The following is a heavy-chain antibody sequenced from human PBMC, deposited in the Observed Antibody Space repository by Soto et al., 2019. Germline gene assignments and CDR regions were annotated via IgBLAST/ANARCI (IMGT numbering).Heavy chain of an antibody. J-gene: IGHJ6*02. D-gene: IGHD6-6*01. V-gene: IGHV4-4*02. CDR3: ARDYLALRPRHYYAMDV. CDR2: IFHSGDT. Sequence: QVQLQESGPGLVEPSGTLSLTCAVSGASISSSNWWSWVRQSPGKGLEWIGEIFHSGDTSYNPSLKRRVSISVDKSKNQFSLRLTSVTASDTAVYFCARDYLALRPRHYYAMDVWCQWTTVIVSS. CDR1: GASISSSNW.